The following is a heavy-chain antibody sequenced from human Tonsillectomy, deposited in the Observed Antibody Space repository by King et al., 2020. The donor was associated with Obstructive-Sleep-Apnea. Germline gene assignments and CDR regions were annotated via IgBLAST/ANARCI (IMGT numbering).Heavy chain of an antibody. CDR3: ATGGPDAFDF. V-gene: IGHV3-48*04. D-gene: IGHD3-16*01. CDR1: GITFSSYS. J-gene: IGHJ3*01. CDR2: ISSSTSTI. Sequence: VQLVESGGGLVQPGGSLRLSCAASGITFSSYSMNWVRQAPGKGLEWVSYISSSTSTIDYADSVKGRFTISRDNAKNSLYLQMNSLRAEDTAVYYCATGGPDAFDFWGRGTMVTVSS.